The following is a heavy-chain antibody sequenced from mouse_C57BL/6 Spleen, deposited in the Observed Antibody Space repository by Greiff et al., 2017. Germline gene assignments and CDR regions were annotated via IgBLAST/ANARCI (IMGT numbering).Heavy chain of an antibody. Sequence: QVQLQQSGAELVKPGASVKISCKASGYAFSSYWMNWVKQRPGKGLEWIGQIYPGDGDTNSNGKFKGKASLTADKSSSTSYMQHSSLTSEDSAVYFCARGGNGFFDDWGQGTTLTVSS. V-gene: IGHV1-80*01. CDR3: ARGGNGFFDD. J-gene: IGHJ2*01. CDR2: IYPGDGDT. CDR1: GYAFSSYW.